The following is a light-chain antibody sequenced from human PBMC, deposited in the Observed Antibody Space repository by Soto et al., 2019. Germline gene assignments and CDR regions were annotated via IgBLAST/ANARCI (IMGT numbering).Light chain of an antibody. Sequence: QSALTQPASVSGYPGQSITIPCTGTSGDVGSYNLVSWYQQHPGKAPKLLIYEVTERPSGVSNRFSGSKSGNTASLTISGLQPDDEADYYCCSYAGNSEVFGTGTKLTVL. V-gene: IGLV2-23*02. J-gene: IGLJ1*01. CDR3: CSYAGNSEV. CDR2: EVT. CDR1: SGDVGSYNL.